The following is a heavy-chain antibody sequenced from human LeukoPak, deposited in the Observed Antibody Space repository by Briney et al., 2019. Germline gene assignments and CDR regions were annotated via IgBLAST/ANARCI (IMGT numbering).Heavy chain of an antibody. D-gene: IGHD3-10*01. CDR2: SGST. CDR3: ARTRRHYGSGRNLTPWPAGLDV. J-gene: IGHJ6*02. V-gene: IGHV4-59*02. CDR1: GDSGDSFSSYF. Sequence: SETLSLTCTVSGDSGDSFSSYFWTWLRQPPGKGLEWIGFSGSTNYNPSLKSRVTMAIDTSKRRFFLTLSSVTAADTAVYYCARTRRHYGSGRNLTPWPAGLDVWGQGTTVTVS.